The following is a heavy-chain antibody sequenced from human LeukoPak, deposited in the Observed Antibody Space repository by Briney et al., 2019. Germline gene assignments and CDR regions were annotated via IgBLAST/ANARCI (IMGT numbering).Heavy chain of an antibody. CDR2: IKQDGGEK. D-gene: IGHD6-19*01. Sequence: GGSLRLSCAASAFIFSSYGMHWVRQAPGKGLEWVANIKQDGGEKYYVDSVKGRFTISRDNAKNSLYLQMNSLRAEDTAVYYCAREGSDWNYYYYIDVWGKGTTVTISS. CDR1: AFIFSSYG. J-gene: IGHJ6*03. CDR3: AREGSDWNYYYYIDV. V-gene: IGHV3-7*01.